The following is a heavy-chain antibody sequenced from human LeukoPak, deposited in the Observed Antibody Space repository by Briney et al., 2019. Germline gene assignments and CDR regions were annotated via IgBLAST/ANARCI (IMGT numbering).Heavy chain of an antibody. D-gene: IGHD2-2*01. Sequence: GGSLRLSCAASGFTFSSYDMHWVRQATGKGLEWVSAIGTAGDTYYPGSVKGRFTISRENAKNSLYLQMNSLRAGDTAVYYCARSPKYCSSTSCYRGRYYYYMDVWGKGTTVTVSS. CDR2: IGTAGDT. CDR1: GFTFSSYD. CDR3: ARSPKYCSSTSCYRGRYYYYMDV. V-gene: IGHV3-13*01. J-gene: IGHJ6*03.